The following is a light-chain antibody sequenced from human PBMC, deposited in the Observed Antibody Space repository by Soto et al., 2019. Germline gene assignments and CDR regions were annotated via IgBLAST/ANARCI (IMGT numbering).Light chain of an antibody. Sequence: EVVLTQSPATLSLSPGERATLSCRASQTVRTFLDWYQQKPGQAPRLLIYGASNRATVIPARFSGSGSGTDFTLTISSLVPEYFPDYYCQPYNNWPLTFGGGTKVEIK. J-gene: IGKJ4*01. CDR2: GAS. CDR3: QPYNNWPLT. V-gene: IGKV3-11*01. CDR1: QTVRTF.